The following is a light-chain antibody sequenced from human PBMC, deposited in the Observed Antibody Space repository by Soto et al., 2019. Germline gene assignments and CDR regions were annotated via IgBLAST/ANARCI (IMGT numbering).Light chain of an antibody. CDR3: QQYGSSPLT. CDR1: QSVSNY. V-gene: IGKV3-20*01. CDR2: GAS. Sequence: EIVLTQSPATLSLSPGERATLSCRASQSVSNYLAWFQQKPGHAPRLLIYGASNRATGIPDRFSGSGSGTDFILTISRLEPEDFAVYYCQQYGSSPLTFGGGTKVAIK. J-gene: IGKJ4*01.